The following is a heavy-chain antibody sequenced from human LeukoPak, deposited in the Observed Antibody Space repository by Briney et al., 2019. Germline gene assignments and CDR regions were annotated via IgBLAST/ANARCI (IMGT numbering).Heavy chain of an antibody. V-gene: IGHV1-18*01. J-gene: IGHJ5*02. D-gene: IGHD7-27*01. CDR2: MSSGGNT. CDR1: GYIFSNYG. Sequence: ASVKVSCKATGYIFSNYGISWVRQAPGHGLEWMGWMSSGGNTNYAPKFQDRATMTTDTSTSTAYMELRSLRFDDTAVYYCARDFAWGSGGAPIDDNWLDPWGQGTLVTVSS. CDR3: ARDFAWGSGGAPIDDNWLDP.